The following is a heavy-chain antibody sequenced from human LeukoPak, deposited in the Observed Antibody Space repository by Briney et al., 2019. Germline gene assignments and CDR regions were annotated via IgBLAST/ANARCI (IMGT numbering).Heavy chain of an antibody. D-gene: IGHD3-10*01. Sequence: SETLSLTCAVYGGSFSGYYWSWIRQPPGKGLEWIGEINHSGSTNYNPSLQSRVTISVDTSKNQFSLKLNYVTAADTAVYYCARYPTRYYGSGSYPNPFDYWGQGSLVTVPS. J-gene: IGHJ4*02. CDR1: GGSFSGYY. CDR3: ARYPTRYYGSGSYPNPFDY. CDR2: INHSGST. V-gene: IGHV4-34*01.